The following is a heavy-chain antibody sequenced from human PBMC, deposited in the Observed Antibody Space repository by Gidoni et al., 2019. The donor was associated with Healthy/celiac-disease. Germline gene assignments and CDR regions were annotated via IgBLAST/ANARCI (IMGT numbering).Heavy chain of an antibody. CDR1: VYSISSGGYY. V-gene: IGHV4-31*03. J-gene: IGHJ3*02. Sequence: QVQLQESGPGLVKPSRTLSLTCTVSVYSISSGGYYLSWIRQHPGKGLEWIGYIFYSGSTYYNPSLKSRVTISVDTSKNDFSLKLSSVTAADTAVYYCARVGDYVWGGYRYDAFDIWGQGTMVTVSS. CDR2: IFYSGST. CDR3: ARVGDYVWGGYRYDAFDI. D-gene: IGHD3-16*02.